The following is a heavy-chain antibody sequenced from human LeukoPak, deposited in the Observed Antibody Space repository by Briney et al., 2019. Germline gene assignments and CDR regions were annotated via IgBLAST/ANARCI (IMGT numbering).Heavy chain of an antibody. CDR1: GGSISSYY. J-gene: IGHJ5*02. CDR3: ARGGNYCGSGSYANWFDP. D-gene: IGHD3-10*01. V-gene: IGHV4-59*01. CDR2: IYYSGST. Sequence: PSETLSLTCTVSGGSISSYYWSWIRQPPGKGLEWIGYIYYSGSTYYNPSLKSRVTISVDTSKNQFSLKLSSVTAADTAVYYCARGGNYCGSGSYANWFDPWGQGTLVTVSS.